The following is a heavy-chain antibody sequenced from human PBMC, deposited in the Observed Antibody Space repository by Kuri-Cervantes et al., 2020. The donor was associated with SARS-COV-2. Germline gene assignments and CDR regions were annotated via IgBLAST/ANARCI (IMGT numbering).Heavy chain of an antibody. CDR3: ARQIVLVPAAIGDPWPSLDY. J-gene: IGHJ4*02. CDR2: IIHIGST. CDR1: GGSFSVYY. D-gene: IGHD2-2*01. V-gene: IGHV4-34*12. Sequence: SETLSPTCAVYGGSFSVYYWSWISQPPGKGLEWVGEIIHIGSTYYNPTPKSRVTISVDTSKKQLTLKLSSVTAADTAVYYCARQIVLVPAAIGDPWPSLDYWGQGTLVTVSS.